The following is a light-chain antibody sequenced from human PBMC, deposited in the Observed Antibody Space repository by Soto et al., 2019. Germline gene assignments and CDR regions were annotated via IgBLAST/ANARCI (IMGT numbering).Light chain of an antibody. Sequence: IVMTQSPATLSVSPGERATLYCRASQSVSSYLAWYQQKPGQAPRLLIYEASNRATGIPPRFSGSGSGTEFTLTISSLQSEDVSVYFCQHYNFWPHTFGQGTRLEIK. J-gene: IGKJ5*01. CDR3: QHYNFWPHT. CDR1: QSVSSY. V-gene: IGKV3D-15*01. CDR2: EAS.